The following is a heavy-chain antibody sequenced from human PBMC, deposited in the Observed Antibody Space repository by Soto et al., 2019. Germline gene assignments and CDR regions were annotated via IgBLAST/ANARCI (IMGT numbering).Heavy chain of an antibody. J-gene: IGHJ6*02. V-gene: IGHV3-30*18. CDR3: AKDGSATSYHGMDV. CDR2: ISYDGRNK. CDR1: GFTFSSYG. D-gene: IGHD3-10*01. Sequence: QVQLVESGGGVVQPGKSLRLSCAASGFTFSSYGMHWVRQAPGKGLEWMAVISYDGRNKYYVDSVKGRFTISRDNSKNTMYLQMNSLRDEDTAVYYCAKDGSATSYHGMDVWGQGTTVTVSS.